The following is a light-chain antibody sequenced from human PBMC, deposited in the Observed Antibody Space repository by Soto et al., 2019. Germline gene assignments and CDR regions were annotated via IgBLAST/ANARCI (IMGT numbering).Light chain of an antibody. CDR1: QSVSSSY. J-gene: IGKJ1*01. CDR3: KNYGNSPLT. V-gene: IGKV3-20*01. CDR2: ATS. Sequence: EIVLTQSPGTLSLSPGERATLSCRASQSVSSSYLAWSQQKPGQAPRLLIYATSSRATDIPDKFSGRGSGTYFSLNISRLEPEDFAVYYCKNYGNSPLTFGQATKEEIK.